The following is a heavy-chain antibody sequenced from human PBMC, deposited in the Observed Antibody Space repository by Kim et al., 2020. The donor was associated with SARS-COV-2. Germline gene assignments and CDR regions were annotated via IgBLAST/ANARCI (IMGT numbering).Heavy chain of an antibody. V-gene: IGHV3-30*18. Sequence: GGSLRLSCAASGFTFSSYGMHWVRQAPGKGLEWVAVISYDGSNKYYADSVKGRFTISRDNSKNTLYLQMNSLRAEDTAVYYCAKDGTYDSSGYYGLWYY. D-gene: IGHD3-22*01. CDR2: ISYDGSNK. CDR1: GFTFSSYG. CDR3: AKDGTYDSSGYYGLWYY. J-gene: IGHJ6*01.